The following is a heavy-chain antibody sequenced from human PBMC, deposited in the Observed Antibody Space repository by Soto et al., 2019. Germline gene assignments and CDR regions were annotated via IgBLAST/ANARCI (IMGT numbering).Heavy chain of an antibody. CDR1: GFTFSSYA. V-gene: IGHV3-23*01. D-gene: IGHD1-1*01. CDR2: ISGSGGST. Sequence: EVQLLESGGGLVQPGGSPRLSCAASGFTFSSYAMSWVRQAPGKGLEWVSAISGSGGSTYYADSVKGRFTISRDNSKNTLYLQMNSLRAEDTAVYYCAGTGYYYYYGMDVWGQGTTVTVSS. CDR3: AGTGYYYYYGMDV. J-gene: IGHJ6*02.